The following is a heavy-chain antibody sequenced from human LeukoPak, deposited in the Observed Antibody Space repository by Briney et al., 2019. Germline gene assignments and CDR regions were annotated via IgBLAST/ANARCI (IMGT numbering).Heavy chain of an antibody. CDR1: GGSISSSSYY. J-gene: IGHJ6*03. Sequence: SETLSLTCTVSGGSISSSSYYWGWIRQPPGKGLEWIGSIYYSGSTYYNPSLKSRVTISVDTSKNQFSLKLSSVTAADTAVYYCARADAYSSSWMYYYYYSYMDVWGKGTTVTVSS. CDR2: IYYSGST. D-gene: IGHD6-13*01. V-gene: IGHV4-39*07. CDR3: ARADAYSSSWMYYYYYSYMDV.